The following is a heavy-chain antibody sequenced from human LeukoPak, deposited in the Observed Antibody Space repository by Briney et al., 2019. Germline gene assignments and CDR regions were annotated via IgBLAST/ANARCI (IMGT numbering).Heavy chain of an antibody. V-gene: IGHV3-30*03. CDR3: ARESGWGLPHAFDF. Sequence: GGSLRLSCAASGFTFSSYGMHWVRQAPGKGLEWVAVISYDGSNKYYADSVKGRFTISRDKSKNTLYLQMNSLRAEDTAVYYCARESGWGLPHAFDFWGQGTMVTVSS. J-gene: IGHJ3*01. CDR1: GFTFSSYG. CDR2: ISYDGSNK. D-gene: IGHD3-3*01.